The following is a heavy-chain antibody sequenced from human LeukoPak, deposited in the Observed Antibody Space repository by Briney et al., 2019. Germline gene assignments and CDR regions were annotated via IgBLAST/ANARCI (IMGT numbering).Heavy chain of an antibody. J-gene: IGHJ6*04. CDR2: ISGSGGST. Sequence: GVSLTLSCAASRFTFSSYAMSWVRQAPGKGLEWVSAISGSGGSTYYADSVKGRFTISRDNSKNTLYLQMNSLRAEDTAVYYCANDGRAGSPHYYYGMDVWGKGTTVTVSS. CDR1: RFTFSSYA. D-gene: IGHD3-10*01. V-gene: IGHV3-23*01. CDR3: ANDGRAGSPHYYYGMDV.